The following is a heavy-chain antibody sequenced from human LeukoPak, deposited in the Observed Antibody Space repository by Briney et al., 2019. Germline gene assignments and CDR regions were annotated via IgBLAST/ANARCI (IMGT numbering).Heavy chain of an antibody. CDR3: ARAGDYYDSSGYYYVMGNDY. V-gene: IGHV4-34*01. D-gene: IGHD3-22*01. CDR2: INHSGST. J-gene: IGHJ4*02. Sequence: NPSETLSLTCTVSGGSISSYYWSWIRQPPGKGLEWIGEINHSGSTNYNPSLKSRVTISVDTSKNQFSLKLSSVTAADTAVYYCARAGDYYDSSGYYYVMGNDYWGQGTLVTVSS. CDR1: GGSISSYY.